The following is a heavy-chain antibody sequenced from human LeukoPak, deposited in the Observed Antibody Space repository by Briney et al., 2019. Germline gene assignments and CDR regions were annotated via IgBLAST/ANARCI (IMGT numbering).Heavy chain of an antibody. Sequence: GASVKVSCKASGYTFTSYGISWVRQAPGQGLEWMGWISAYNGNTNYAQKLQGRVTMTTDTSTSTAYMELRSLRSGDTAVYYCARDPPRIVVVVAATSYYGMDVWGQGTTVTVSS. J-gene: IGHJ6*02. CDR1: GYTFTSYG. CDR2: ISAYNGNT. CDR3: ARDPPRIVVVVAATSYYGMDV. D-gene: IGHD2-15*01. V-gene: IGHV1-18*01.